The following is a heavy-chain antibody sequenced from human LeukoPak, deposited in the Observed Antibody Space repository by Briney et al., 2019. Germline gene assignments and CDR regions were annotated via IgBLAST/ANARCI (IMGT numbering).Heavy chain of an antibody. D-gene: IGHD3-9*01. J-gene: IGHJ4*02. CDR2: ISSSSTYI. CDR1: GFTFSTYS. V-gene: IGHV3-21*01. CDR3: ARDYPILRYFDWFGGNFDY. Sequence: PGGSLRLSCAASGFTFSTYSMNWVRQAPGKGLEWVSSISSSSTYIYYADSVKGRFTISRDNAKNSLYLQMNSLRAEDTAAYYCARDYPILRYFDWFGGNFDYWGQGTLVTVSS.